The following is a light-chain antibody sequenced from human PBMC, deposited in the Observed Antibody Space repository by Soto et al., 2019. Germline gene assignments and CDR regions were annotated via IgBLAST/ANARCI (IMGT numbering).Light chain of an antibody. V-gene: IGLV1-47*01. CDR3: ASWDDSLSGPL. CDR1: SSNIRSNY. J-gene: IGLJ2*01. Sequence: QSVLTQAPSASGTPGQTVIISCSGSSSNIRSNYVYWYQQLPGGAPKLLIYKNNQRPSGVPDRFSGSKSGTSASLAISGLRSEDEADYHCASWDDSLSGPLFGGGTKLTVL. CDR2: KNN.